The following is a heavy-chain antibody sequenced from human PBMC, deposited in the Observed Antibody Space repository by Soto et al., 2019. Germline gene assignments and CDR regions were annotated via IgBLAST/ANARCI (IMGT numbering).Heavy chain of an antibody. CDR2: INHSGST. CDR3: ASHGGYDFWSGYYSNWFDP. J-gene: IGHJ5*02. V-gene: IGHV4-34*01. CDR1: GGSFSGYY. Sequence: SETLSLTCAVYGGSFSGYYWSWIRQPPGKGLEWIGEINHSGSTDYNPSLKSRVTISVDTSKNQFSLKLSSVTAADTAVYYCASHGGYDFWSGYYSNWFDPWGQGTLVTVSS. D-gene: IGHD3-3*01.